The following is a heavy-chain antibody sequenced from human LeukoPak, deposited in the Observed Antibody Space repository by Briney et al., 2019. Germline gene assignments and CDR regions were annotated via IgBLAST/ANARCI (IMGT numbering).Heavy chain of an antibody. V-gene: IGHV3-64D*09. J-gene: IGHJ4*02. CDR2: ISSNGGST. D-gene: IGHD6-13*01. Sequence: GGSLRLSCSASGFTFSSYAMHWVRQAPGKGLEYVSAISSNGGSTYYADSVKGRFTIFRDNSKNTLYPQMSSLRAEDTAVYYCVKDTAAWSAYFDYWGQGTLVTVSS. CDR1: GFTFSSYA. CDR3: VKDTAAWSAYFDY.